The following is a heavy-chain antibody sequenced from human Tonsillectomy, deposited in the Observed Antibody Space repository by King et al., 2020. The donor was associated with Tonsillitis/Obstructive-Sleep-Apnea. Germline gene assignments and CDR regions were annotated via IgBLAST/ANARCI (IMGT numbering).Heavy chain of an antibody. CDR2: ISGSGGGT. V-gene: IGHV3-23*04. Sequence: VQLVESGGGLVQPGGSLRLSCAASGFTFSSCAMTWVRQAPGKGLEWVSTISGSGGGTYYAASVKGRFTISRDNSKNTRYLQMNSLRAEDTALYYCAKDQKDSSGWFSSHWGQGTLVTVSS. D-gene: IGHD6-19*01. CDR3: AKDQKDSSGWFSSH. J-gene: IGHJ4*02. CDR1: GFTFSSCA.